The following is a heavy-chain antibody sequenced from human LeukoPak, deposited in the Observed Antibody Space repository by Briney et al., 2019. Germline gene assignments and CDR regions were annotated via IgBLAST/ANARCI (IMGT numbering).Heavy chain of an antibody. J-gene: IGHJ6*02. D-gene: IGHD5-18*01. CDR2: IIPIFGTA. V-gene: IGHV1-69*01. CDR3: ASYNGYSYGYAYNYYGMDV. Sequence: KVSCKASGGTFSSYAISWVRQAPGQGLEWMGGIIPIFGTANYAQKFQGRVTITADESTSTAYMELSSLRSEDTAVYYCASYNGYSYGYAYNYYGMDVWGQGTTVTVSS. CDR1: GGTFSSYA.